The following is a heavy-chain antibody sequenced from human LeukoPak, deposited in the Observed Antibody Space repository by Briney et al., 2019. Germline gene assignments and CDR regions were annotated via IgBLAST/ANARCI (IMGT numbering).Heavy chain of an antibody. Sequence: GGSLRLSCAASGFTFDDYAMHWVRQAPGKGLEWVSGISWNSGSIGYADSVKGRFTISRDNARNSLYLQMNSLRAEDTAIYYCTTQDLVVVPAASHYFDYWGQGILIIVSA. CDR2: ISWNSGSI. V-gene: IGHV3-9*01. CDR1: GFTFDDYA. D-gene: IGHD2-15*01. CDR3: TTQDLVVVPAASHYFDY. J-gene: IGHJ4*02.